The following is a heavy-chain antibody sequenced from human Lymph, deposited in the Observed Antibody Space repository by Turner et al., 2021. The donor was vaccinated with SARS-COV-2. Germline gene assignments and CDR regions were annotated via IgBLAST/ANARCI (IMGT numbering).Heavy chain of an antibody. Sequence: QVQLVESGGGVVQPGTSLRLSCAASGFTFSSYGMHWVRQAPGRGLEWVALISYDGSNKFYADSVKGRFTISRDNSKNTLYLQMNGLRAEDTAVYYCAKGGLITMEPLGGFDPWGQGTLVTVSS. D-gene: IGHD3-10*01. CDR1: GFTFSSYG. CDR3: AKGGLITMEPLGGFDP. V-gene: IGHV3-30*18. J-gene: IGHJ5*02. CDR2: ISYDGSNK.